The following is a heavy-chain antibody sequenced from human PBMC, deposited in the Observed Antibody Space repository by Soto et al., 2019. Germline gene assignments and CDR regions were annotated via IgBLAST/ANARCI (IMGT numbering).Heavy chain of an antibody. CDR2: IYWDDDK. CDR3: XXXXXXXXXXXXXXTAIYFDF. CDR1: GFSLTTSGVG. Sequence: QITLNESGPMQVKPRQTLTLTCTFSGFSLTTSGVGVGWIRQSPGKAPEWLALIYWDDDKRYSPSLKSRLTITKDTSKNQVXXXMAXXXXXXXXXXXXXXXXXXXXXXXXXXTAIYFDFWGQGTPVAVSS. J-gene: IGHJ4*02. V-gene: IGHV2-5*02.